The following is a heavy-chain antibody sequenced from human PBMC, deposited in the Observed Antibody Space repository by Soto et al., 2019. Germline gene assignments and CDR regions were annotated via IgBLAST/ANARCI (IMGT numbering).Heavy chain of an antibody. J-gene: IGHJ5*02. CDR3: ARGASP. V-gene: IGHV4-31*03. CDR1: GGSISSGDYW. CDR2: IYYSGST. Sequence: QVQLQESGPGLVKPSQTLSLTCTVSGGSISSGDYWWSWIRQYPGKGLEWIGNIYYSGSTHYNPSLKSRVTIAVDTSKNQSSLKLSSVTAADTALYYCARGASPWGQGTLVTVSS.